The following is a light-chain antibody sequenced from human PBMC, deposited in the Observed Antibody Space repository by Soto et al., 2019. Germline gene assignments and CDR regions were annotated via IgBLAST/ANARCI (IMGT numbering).Light chain of an antibody. J-gene: IGLJ3*02. CDR2: EGS. CDR3: CSYAGSSTPNWV. Sequence: QSALTQPASVSGSPGQSITISCTGTSSDVGSYNLVSWYQQHPGKAPKLMIYEGSKRPSGVSNRFSGSKSGNTGSLTISGLQAEDEADYYCCSYAGSSTPNWVFGGVTKLTVL. CDR1: SSDVGSYNL. V-gene: IGLV2-23*01.